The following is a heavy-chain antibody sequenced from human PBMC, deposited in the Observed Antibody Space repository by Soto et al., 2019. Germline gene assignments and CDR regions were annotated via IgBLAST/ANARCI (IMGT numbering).Heavy chain of an antibody. CDR1: GGSISNYY. CDR2: IYTSGST. D-gene: IGHD5-12*01. J-gene: IGHJ4*02. CDR3: ARERREEIHDGYDIDY. Sequence: PSETLSLTCTVSGGSISNYYWSWIRQPAGKGLEWIGRIYTSGSTDYNPSLKSRVTISIDTSKNQFSLKVTSVTAADTAVYYCARERREEIHDGYDIDYWGQGTLVTVSS. V-gene: IGHV4-4*07.